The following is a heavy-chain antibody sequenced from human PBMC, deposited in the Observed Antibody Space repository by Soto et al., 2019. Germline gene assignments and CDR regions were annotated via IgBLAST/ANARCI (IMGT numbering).Heavy chain of an antibody. J-gene: IGHJ6*02. V-gene: IGHV1-2*02. CDR3: ARGPQLGVHYYYYGMDV. Sequence: ASVKVSCKVSGYTLIELSMHWVRQAPGQGLEWMGWINPNSGGTNYAQKFQGRVTMTRDTSISTAYMELSRLRSDDTAVYYCARGPQLGVHYYYYGMDVWGQGTTVTVSS. D-gene: IGHD6-13*01. CDR2: INPNSGGT. CDR1: GYTLIELS.